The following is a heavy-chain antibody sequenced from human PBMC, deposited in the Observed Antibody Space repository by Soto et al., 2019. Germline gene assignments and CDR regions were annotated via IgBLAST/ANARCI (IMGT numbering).Heavy chain of an antibody. J-gene: IGHJ4*02. CDR1: GFSLTDYY. CDR3: ARVRGDSSGSYYFDY. D-gene: IGHD3-22*01. V-gene: IGHV3-11*01. Sequence: PGGSLRLSCAVSGFSLTDYYMTWIRQAPGKGLEWVSHITSSATAKHYADSVKGRFTISKDNAESSLYLQMNSLRAEDTAMYYCARVRGDSSGSYYFDYWGQGTLVTVSS. CDR2: ITSSATAK.